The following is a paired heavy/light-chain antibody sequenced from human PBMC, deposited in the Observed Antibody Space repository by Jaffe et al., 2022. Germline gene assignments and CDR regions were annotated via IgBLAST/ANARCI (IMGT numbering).Heavy chain of an antibody. CDR2: IYYSGNT. V-gene: IGHV4-59*01. J-gene: IGHJ4*02. D-gene: IGHD3-10*01. CDR3: ARRRGSSIDY. Sequence: QVQLQESGPGLVKPSETLSLTCTVSGGSISGFCWSWIRQPPGKGLEWIGYIYYSGNTNYNASLKSRVTISVDTSKNQFSLKLSSVTAADTAVYYCARRRGSSIDYWGQGTLVTVSS. CDR1: GGSISGFC.
Light chain of an antibody. CDR3: LLYYGDAWV. CDR2: STS. CDR1: TGAVTSAYY. J-gene: IGLJ3*02. Sequence: QTVVTQEPSLTVSPGGTVTLTCASSTGAVTSAYYPNWFQQKPGQAPRALIYSTSTKHSWTPARFSGSLLGGKAALTLSGVQPEDEAEYYCLLYYGDAWVFGGGTKLTVL. V-gene: IGLV7-43*01.